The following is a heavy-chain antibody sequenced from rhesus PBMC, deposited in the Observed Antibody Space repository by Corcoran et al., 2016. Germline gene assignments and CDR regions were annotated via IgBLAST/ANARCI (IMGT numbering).Heavy chain of an antibody. V-gene: IGHV4-81*01. CDR3: ARRWAGLDS. J-gene: IGHJ6*01. CDR2: MDGKIAGT. Sequence: QLQLQESCPGLVTPSETLSLTCAVSGGSISGYYCIWIRQPPGNGLEWIGNMDGKIAGTNYNPSLKSRVTISKDTSKNQFSLKLSSVTAADTAVYYGARRWAGLDSWGQGVVVTVSS. CDR1: GGSISGYY. D-gene: IGHD1-44*01.